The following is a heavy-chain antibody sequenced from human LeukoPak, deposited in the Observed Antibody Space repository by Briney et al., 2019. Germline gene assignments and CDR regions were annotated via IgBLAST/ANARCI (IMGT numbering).Heavy chain of an antibody. CDR1: GGTFSSYA. CDR2: IIPILGIA. Sequence: SVKVSCKASGGTFSSYAISWVRQAPGQGLEWMGRIIPILGIANYAQKFQGRVTITADKSTSTAYMELSSLRSEDTAVYYCARSPRGGDYYDSSGNEYFQHWGQGTLVTVSS. CDR3: ARSPRGGDYYDSSGNEYFQH. J-gene: IGHJ1*01. V-gene: IGHV1-69*04. D-gene: IGHD3-22*01.